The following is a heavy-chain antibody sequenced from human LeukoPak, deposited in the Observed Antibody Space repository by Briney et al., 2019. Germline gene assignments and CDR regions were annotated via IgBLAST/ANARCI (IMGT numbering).Heavy chain of an antibody. Sequence: GGSLRLSCAASGFTFSSYAMSWVRQAPGKGLEWVSAISGSGGSTYYADSVKGRFTISRDNSKNTLYLQMNSLRAEDTAVYYCAKTHSSGYYGGDAFDIWGQGTLVTVSS. D-gene: IGHD3-22*01. CDR1: GFTFSSYA. CDR3: AKTHSSGYYGGDAFDI. CDR2: ISGSGGST. J-gene: IGHJ4*02. V-gene: IGHV3-23*01.